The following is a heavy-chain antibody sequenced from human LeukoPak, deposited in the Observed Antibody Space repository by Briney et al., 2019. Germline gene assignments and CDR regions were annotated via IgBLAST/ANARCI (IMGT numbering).Heavy chain of an antibody. CDR2: IYPGDSDT. CDR1: GYSFTSYW. CDR3: ARESSSTSHYYYYYYMDV. Sequence: GESLKISCKGSGYSFTSYWIGWVRQMPGKGLEWMGIIYPGDSDTRYSPSFQGQVTISADKSISTAYLQWSSLKASDTAMYYCARESSSTSHYYYYYYMDVWGKGTTATVSS. V-gene: IGHV5-51*01. J-gene: IGHJ6*03. D-gene: IGHD6-13*01.